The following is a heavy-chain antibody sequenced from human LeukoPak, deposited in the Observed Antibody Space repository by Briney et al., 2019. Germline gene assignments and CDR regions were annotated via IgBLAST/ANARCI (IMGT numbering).Heavy chain of an antibody. V-gene: IGHV3-7*01. J-gene: IGHJ4*02. D-gene: IGHD4-17*01. Sequence: GGSLRLSCAASGLTFGSNWMTWVRQAPGKGLEWVASIKQGGSEKYYVDSVKGRFTVSRDNAKNSVSLQMNSLSADDTAIYYCARGTNYGVRVDYLDSWGQGTKVTVSS. CDR1: GLTFGSNW. CDR2: IKQGGSEK. CDR3: ARGTNYGVRVDYLDS.